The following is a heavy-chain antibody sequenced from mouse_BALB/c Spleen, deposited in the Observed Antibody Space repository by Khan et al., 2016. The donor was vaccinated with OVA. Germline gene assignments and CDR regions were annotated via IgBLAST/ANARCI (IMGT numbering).Heavy chain of an antibody. J-gene: IGHJ3*01. CDR2: IDPSDSET. CDR1: GYTFTSYW. Sequence: QVQLKQSGAELVRPGASMKLSCKASGYTFTSYWMNWVKQRPGQGLEWIGMIDPSDSETHYNQMFKDKATLTVDKFSSTAYMQLSSLTSEDSAVYYCTRREKYGYDPSWFAYWGQGTLVTVSA. D-gene: IGHD2-2*01. CDR3: TRREKYGYDPSWFAY. V-gene: IGHV1-61*01.